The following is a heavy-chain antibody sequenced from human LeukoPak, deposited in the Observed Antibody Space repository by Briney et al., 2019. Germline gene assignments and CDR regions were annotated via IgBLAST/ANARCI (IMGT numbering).Heavy chain of an antibody. CDR3: ARDHYMDV. J-gene: IGHJ6*03. Sequence: GGSLRLSCAASGFTFSSFAMSWVRQAPGKGLQWVSTVSGNGAYTYYPDSVKGRFTISRDNAKNSLYLQMNSLRAEDTAVYYCARDHYMDVWGKGTTVTVSS. CDR1: GFTFSSFA. CDR2: VSGNGAYT. V-gene: IGHV3-23*01.